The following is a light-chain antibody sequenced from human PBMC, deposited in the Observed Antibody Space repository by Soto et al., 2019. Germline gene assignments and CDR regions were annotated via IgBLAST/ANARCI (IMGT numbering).Light chain of an antibody. J-gene: IGKJ1*01. V-gene: IGKV1-8*01. CDR1: QRISSY. CDR2: AAS. Sequence: AIQLTQSPSSLSASVRDRVTITCRASQRISSYLAWYQQKPGKAPKLLIYAASTLQSGVPSRFSGSGSGTDFTLTISCLQSEDFATYYCQQYYSYPITFGQGTKVDI. CDR3: QQYYSYPIT.